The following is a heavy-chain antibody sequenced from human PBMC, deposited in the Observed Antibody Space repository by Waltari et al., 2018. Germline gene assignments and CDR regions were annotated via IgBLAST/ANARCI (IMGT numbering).Heavy chain of an antibody. Sequence: QVQLVQSGAEVKKPGASVKVSCKASGYTFTSYYMHWVRQAPGQGLEWMGIINPSGGSTSYAQKFQGRVTMTRDTSTSTVYMELSSLRSEDTAVYYCARVAYCSSTSCYTKGGWFDPWGQGTLVIVSS. J-gene: IGHJ5*02. D-gene: IGHD2-2*02. CDR2: INPSGGST. V-gene: IGHV1-46*01. CDR1: GYTFTSYY. CDR3: ARVAYCSSTSCYTKGGWFDP.